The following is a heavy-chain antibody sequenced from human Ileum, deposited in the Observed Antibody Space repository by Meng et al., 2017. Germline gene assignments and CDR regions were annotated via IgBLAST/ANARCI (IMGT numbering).Heavy chain of an antibody. CDR1: GFTFSDYV. CDR2: IYPTGVST. Sequence: GESLKISCAASGFTFSDYVMGWVRQGPGKGLEWVSSIYPTGVSTYHAGSVKGRFTISRDNSKNTLYLLMSSLRADDTAVYYCAKGVKSGAYYGAFEISDQGTTVTVSS. V-gene: IGHV3-23*01. J-gene: IGHJ3*02. D-gene: IGHD1-26*01. CDR3: AKGVKSGAYYGAFEI.